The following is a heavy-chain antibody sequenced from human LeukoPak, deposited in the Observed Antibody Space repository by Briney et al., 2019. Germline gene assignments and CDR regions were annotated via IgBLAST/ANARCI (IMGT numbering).Heavy chain of an antibody. D-gene: IGHD5-18*01. CDR3: ARRIQLSGYYYGMDV. CDR1: GYSISSGYY. J-gene: IGHJ6*02. V-gene: IGHV4-38-2*02. Sequence: TSSETLSLTCTVSGYSISSGYYWGWIRQPPGKGLEWIGSIYHSGSTYYNPSLKSRVTISVDTSKNQFSLKLSSVTAADTAVYYCARRIQLSGYYYGMDVWGQGTTVTVSS. CDR2: IYHSGST.